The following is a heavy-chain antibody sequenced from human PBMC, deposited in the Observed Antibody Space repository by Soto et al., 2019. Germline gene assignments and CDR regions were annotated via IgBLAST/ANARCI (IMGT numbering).Heavy chain of an antibody. V-gene: IGHV3-23*01. CDR3: ATNRGIMMIVES. CDR2: IGDGGDTT. Sequence: GGSLRLSCAASGFSFSSYEMNWVRQAPGKGLEWVSAIGDGGDTTYYADSVKGRFTISRDNSKNTLYLQMDSLRAEDTAVYYCATNRGIMMIVESWGQGTLVTVSS. J-gene: IGHJ4*02. D-gene: IGHD3-22*01. CDR1: GFSFSSYE.